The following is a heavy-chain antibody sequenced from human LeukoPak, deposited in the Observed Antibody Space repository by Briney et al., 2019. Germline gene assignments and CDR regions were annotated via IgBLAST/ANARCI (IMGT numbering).Heavy chain of an antibody. CDR3: ARTLDYGDYQGYFDY. Sequence: GGSLRLSCAASGFTFDDYGMSWVRQAPGKGLEWVSGINWNGGSTGYADSVKGRFTISRDNAKNSLYLQTNSLRAEDTALYYCARTLDYGDYQGYFDYWGQGTLVTVSS. CDR1: GFTFDDYG. D-gene: IGHD4-17*01. CDR2: INWNGGST. J-gene: IGHJ4*02. V-gene: IGHV3-20*04.